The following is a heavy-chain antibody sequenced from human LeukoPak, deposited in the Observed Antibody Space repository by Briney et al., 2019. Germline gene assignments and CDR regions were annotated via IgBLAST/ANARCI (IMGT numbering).Heavy chain of an antibody. D-gene: IGHD3-22*01. CDR1: GGSFSGYY. J-gene: IGHJ4*02. CDR3: ARKDSSGILDY. Sequence: PSETLSLTCAVYGGSFSGYYWSWIRQPPGKGLEWIGEINHSGSTNYNPSLKSRVTISVDTSKNQFSLKLSSVTAADTAVYYCARKDSSGILDYWGQGTLVTVSS. CDR2: INHSGST. V-gene: IGHV4-34*01.